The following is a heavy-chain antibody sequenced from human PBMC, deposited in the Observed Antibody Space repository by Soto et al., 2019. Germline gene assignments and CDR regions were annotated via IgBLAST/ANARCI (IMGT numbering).Heavy chain of an antibody. CDR3: ARYNAASGTYYFDF. Sequence: SETLSLTCTVSGGSISSSSYHWGWLLQGPGKGPEWIGEINHRGSANYNPSLKSRVTISVDISKSQFSLRLTSVTAADTAVYYCARYNAASGTYYFDFWGQGALVTVSS. CDR2: INHRGSA. V-gene: IGHV4-39*07. J-gene: IGHJ4*02. CDR1: GGSISSSSYH. D-gene: IGHD6-13*01.